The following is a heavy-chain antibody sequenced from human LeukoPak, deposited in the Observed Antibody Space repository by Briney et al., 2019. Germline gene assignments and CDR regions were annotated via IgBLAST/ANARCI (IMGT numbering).Heavy chain of an antibody. D-gene: IGHD3-22*01. J-gene: IGHJ3*02. Sequence: QPGRSLRLSCAASGFTFSSYGMHWVRQAPGKGLEWVSAISGSGGSTYYADSVKGRFTISRDNSKNTLYLQMNSLRAEDTAVYYCAKDVGTMIVVVSPPPEDDDAFDIWGQGTMVTVSS. V-gene: IGHV3-23*01. CDR2: ISGSGGST. CDR3: AKDVGTMIVVVSPPPEDDDAFDI. CDR1: GFTFSSYG.